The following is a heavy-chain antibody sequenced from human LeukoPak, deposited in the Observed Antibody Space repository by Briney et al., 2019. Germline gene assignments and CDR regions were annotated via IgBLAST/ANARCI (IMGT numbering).Heavy chain of an antibody. V-gene: IGHV4-34*01. J-gene: IGHJ4*02. CDR1: GGSFSGYY. CDR3: ARGDMTTVTPFDY. D-gene: IGHD4-17*01. Sequence: SETLSLTCAVYGGSFSGYYWSWIRQPPGKGLEWIGKINHSGSTNYNPSLKSRVTISVDTSKNQFSLKLSSVTAADTAVYYCARGDMTTVTPFDYWGQGTLVTVSS. CDR2: INHSGST.